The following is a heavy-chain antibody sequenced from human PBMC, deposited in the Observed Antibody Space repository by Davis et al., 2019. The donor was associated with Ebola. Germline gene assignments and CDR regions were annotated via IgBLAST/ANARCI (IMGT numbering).Heavy chain of an antibody. CDR3: AREGYSSGSFFFDY. CDR2: ISSNGGST. J-gene: IGHJ4*02. D-gene: IGHD6-19*01. V-gene: IGHV3-64*02. CDR1: GFTFRDYA. Sequence: GESLKISCAASGFTFRDYAMHWVRQAPGKGLEYVSVISSNGGSTYYADSVKGRFTISRDNAKSSLFLQMNSLRAEDTAIYYCAREGYSSGSFFFDYWGQGTLVTVSS.